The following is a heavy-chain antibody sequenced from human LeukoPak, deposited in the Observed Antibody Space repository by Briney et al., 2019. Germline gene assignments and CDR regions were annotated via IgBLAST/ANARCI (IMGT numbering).Heavy chain of an antibody. CDR3: AKDLYYYDSSGYSLFDY. V-gene: IGHV3-23*01. D-gene: IGHD3-22*01. Sequence: GGSLRLSCAASGFTFSTYAMTWLRQAPGKGLEWVSAISGSGGSTYYADSVKGRFTISRDNSKNTLYLQMNSLRAEDTAVYYCAKDLYYYDSSGYSLFDYWGQGTLVTVSS. CDR1: GFTFSTYA. J-gene: IGHJ4*02. CDR2: ISGSGGST.